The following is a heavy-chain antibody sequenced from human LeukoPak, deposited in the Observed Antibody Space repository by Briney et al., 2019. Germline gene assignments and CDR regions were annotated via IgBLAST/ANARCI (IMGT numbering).Heavy chain of an antibody. Sequence: GGSLRLSCAASGFTFSSYNMNWVRQAPWKGLEWISYISNSGSNTFYADSVKGRFTTSRDNAENSLYLQMNSLKADDTAVYYCAREGGSGSYLYSWGQGTLVTVSS. D-gene: IGHD3-10*01. V-gene: IGHV3-48*01. CDR1: GFTFSSYN. CDR2: ISNSGSNT. CDR3: AREGGSGSYLYS. J-gene: IGHJ4*02.